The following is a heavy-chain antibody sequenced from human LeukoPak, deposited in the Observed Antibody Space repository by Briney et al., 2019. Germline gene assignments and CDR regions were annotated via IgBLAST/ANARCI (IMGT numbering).Heavy chain of an antibody. J-gene: IGHJ4*02. D-gene: IGHD1-26*01. CDR3: ARLFLGIVGATTIIDY. CDR2: IYYSGST. V-gene: IGHV4-39*01. Sequence: PSETLSLTCTVSGGSISSSSYYWGWIRQPPGKGLEWIGSIYYSGSTYYNPSLKSRVTISVDTSKNQFFLKLSSVTAADTAVYYCARLFLGIVGATTIIDYWGQGTLVTVSS. CDR1: GGSISSSSYY.